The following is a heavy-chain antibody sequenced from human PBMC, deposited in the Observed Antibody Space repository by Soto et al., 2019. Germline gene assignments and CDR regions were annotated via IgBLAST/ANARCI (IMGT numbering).Heavy chain of an antibody. V-gene: IGHV4-59*01. J-gene: IGHJ4*02. D-gene: IGHD5-18*01. CDR2: IYYSGST. CDR1: GGSMSSYY. Sequence: SETLSLTCTVSGGSMSSYYWSWIRQPPGKGLEWIGYIYYSGSTIYNPSLKSRVTISVDTSKNQFSLKLSSVTAADTAVYYCARHRYTYGVYYFDYWGQGTLVTV. CDR3: ARHRYTYGVYYFDY.